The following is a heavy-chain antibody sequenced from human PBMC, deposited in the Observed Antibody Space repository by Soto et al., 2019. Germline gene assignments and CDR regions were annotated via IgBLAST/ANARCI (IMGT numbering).Heavy chain of an antibody. CDR1: GDSVSSNTAS. Sequence: QTLTLTCAISGDSVSSNTASCNWIRQSPSRGLEWLGRTYFRSKWYNAYAVSVKSRIIINPDTSNNQFSLQLNSVTPEDTAVYFCAKGDNLGPKTGYAFDPWGQGIMVTVYS. D-gene: IGHD5-12*01. V-gene: IGHV6-1*01. CDR2: TYFRSKWYN. J-gene: IGHJ5*02. CDR3: AKGDNLGPKTGYAFDP.